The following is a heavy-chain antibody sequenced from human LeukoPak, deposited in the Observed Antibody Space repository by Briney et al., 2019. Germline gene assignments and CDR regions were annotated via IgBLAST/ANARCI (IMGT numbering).Heavy chain of an antibody. V-gene: IGHV3-23*01. CDR3: AKDPYDSSGYYYVGTNY. CDR2: ISGSGGST. J-gene: IGHJ4*02. CDR1: GFTFSSYA. Sequence: GGSLRLSCAASGFTFSSYAMGWVRQAPGKGLEWVSAISGSGGSTYYADSVKGRFTISRDNSKNTLYLQMNSLRAEDTAVYYCAKDPYDSSGYYYVGTNYWGQGTLVTVSS. D-gene: IGHD3-22*01.